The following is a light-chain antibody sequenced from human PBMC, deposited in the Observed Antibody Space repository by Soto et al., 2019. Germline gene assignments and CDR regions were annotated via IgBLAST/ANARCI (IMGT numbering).Light chain of an antibody. Sequence: TQSPSSLSASVGDRVTITCRASQDISSNLAWYQQKPGQAPRLLIYGASTRATGIPARFSGSGSGTYFTLTISSLQSEDFAVYYCQQYNSRPWTFGQGTKVDIK. CDR3: QQYNSRPWT. CDR1: QDISSN. V-gene: IGKV3D-15*01. CDR2: GAS. J-gene: IGKJ1*01.